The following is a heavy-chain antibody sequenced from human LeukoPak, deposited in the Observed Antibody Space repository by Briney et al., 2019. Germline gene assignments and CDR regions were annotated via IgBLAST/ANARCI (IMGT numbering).Heavy chain of an antibody. CDR3: ARVGKYYYGSGGFDY. V-gene: IGHV4-39*07. CDR1: GGSISSSSYY. D-gene: IGHD3-10*01. J-gene: IGHJ4*02. Sequence: SETLSLTCTVSGGSISSSSYYWGWIRQPPGKGLEWIGSIYHSGSTYYNPSLKSRVTISVDTSKNQFSLKLSSVTAADTAVYYCARVGKYYYGSGGFDYWGQGTLVTVSS. CDR2: IYHSGST.